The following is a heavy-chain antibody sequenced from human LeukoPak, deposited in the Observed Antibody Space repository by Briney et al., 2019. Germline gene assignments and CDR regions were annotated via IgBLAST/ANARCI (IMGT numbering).Heavy chain of an antibody. D-gene: IGHD1-26*01. CDR1: GFTFSSYA. V-gene: IGHV3-30*04. J-gene: IGHJ4*02. Sequence: GGSLRLSCAASGFTFSSYAMHWVRQAPGKGLEGVAVISYDGSNKYYADSVKGRFTISRDNSKNTLYLQMNSLRAEDTAVYYCAREHPRDMGVGVDYWGQGTLVTVSS. CDR2: ISYDGSNK. CDR3: AREHPRDMGVGVDY.